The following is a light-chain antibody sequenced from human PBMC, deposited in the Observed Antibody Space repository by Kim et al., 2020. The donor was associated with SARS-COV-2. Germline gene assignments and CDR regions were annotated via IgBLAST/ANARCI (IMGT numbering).Light chain of an antibody. V-gene: IGKV3-15*01. CDR1: QSVGLN. CDR2: DAS. J-gene: IGKJ2*01. CDR3: HQYNDWPPYT. Sequence: EVLMTQSPGTLSVSPGGSATVSCRASQSVGLNLAWYQQKPGQVPRLLIYDASTRATGIPARFSGSGSRTDFTLTINGLQSEDSAVYFCHQYNDWPPYTFGQGTKLEI.